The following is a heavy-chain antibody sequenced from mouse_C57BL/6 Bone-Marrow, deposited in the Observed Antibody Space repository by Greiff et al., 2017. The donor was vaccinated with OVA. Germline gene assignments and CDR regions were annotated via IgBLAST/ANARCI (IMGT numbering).Heavy chain of an antibody. D-gene: IGHD1-1*01. Sequence: QVQLKESGPGLVQPSQSLSITCTVSGFSLTSYGVHWVRQSPGKGLEWLGVIWSGGSTDNNAAFISRLSISKDNSKSHVFFKMNSLQADDTAIYYCDRNWYYYGSSYWYFDVWGTGTTVTVSS. CDR3: DRNWYYYGSSYWYFDV. CDR1: GFSLTSYG. CDR2: IWSGGST. V-gene: IGHV2-2*01. J-gene: IGHJ1*03.